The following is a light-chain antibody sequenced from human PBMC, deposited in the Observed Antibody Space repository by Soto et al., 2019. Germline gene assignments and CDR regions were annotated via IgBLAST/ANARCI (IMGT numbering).Light chain of an antibody. V-gene: IGKV1-5*03. J-gene: IGKJ2*01. CDR1: QSISNW. Sequence: DIQMTQSPSTLSASVGDTVTITCRASQSISNWLAWYQQKPGQAPKLLIHKASTLESGVPSRFSGSGSGTEFTLTISSLQPDDFATFYCQQYDRFPYTLGKGTKLEIK. CDR3: QQYDRFPYT. CDR2: KAS.